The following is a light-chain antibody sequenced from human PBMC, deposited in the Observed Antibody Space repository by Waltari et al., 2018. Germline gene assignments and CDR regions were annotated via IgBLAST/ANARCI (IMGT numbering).Light chain of an antibody. V-gene: IGLV2-14*03. CDR1: SSDSGAYNY. CDR3: SSFTSSTTGI. Sequence: SALTHPDSVSGSPGQSITISCSGVSSDSGAYNYVSWYRRHPGEAPKVIIYDVSNRPSVVANRFSGSKSGSTASLTISGLQPEDEAVYYCSSFTSSTTGIFGGGTKLTVL. J-gene: IGLJ2*01. CDR2: DVS.